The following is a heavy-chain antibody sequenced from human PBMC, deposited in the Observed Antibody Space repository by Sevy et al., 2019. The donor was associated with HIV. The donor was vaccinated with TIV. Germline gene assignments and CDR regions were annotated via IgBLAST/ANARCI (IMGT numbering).Heavy chain of an antibody. CDR1: GYSISRDHW. J-gene: IGHJ4*02. D-gene: IGHD1-26*01. CDR2: SHHTGNM. V-gene: IGHV4-38-2*01. CDR3: AGHEWAFAGF. Sequence: KQSQTLSLTCAVSGYSISRDHWWGWIRQPPGKGLEWIGSSHHTGNMYYNPSLKSRATISLDMSKNHFSLRLTSVAAADTAVYYCAGHEWAFAGFWGQGILVTVSS.